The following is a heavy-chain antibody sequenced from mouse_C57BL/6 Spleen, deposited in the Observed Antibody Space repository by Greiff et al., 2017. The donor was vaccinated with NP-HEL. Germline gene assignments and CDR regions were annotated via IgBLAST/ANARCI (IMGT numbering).Heavy chain of an antibody. J-gene: IGHJ2*01. CDR1: GYAFSSSW. Sequence: QFQLQQSGPELVKPGASVKISCKASGYAFSSSWMNWVKQRPGKGLEWIGRIYPGDGDTNYNGKFKGKATLTADKSSSTAYMQLSSLTSEDSAVYFCARSRDYYGSSSYYFDYWGQGTTLTVSS. D-gene: IGHD1-1*01. V-gene: IGHV1-82*01. CDR3: ARSRDYYGSSSYYFDY. CDR2: IYPGDGDT.